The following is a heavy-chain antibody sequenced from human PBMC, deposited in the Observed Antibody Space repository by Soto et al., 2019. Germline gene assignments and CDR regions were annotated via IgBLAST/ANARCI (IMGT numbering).Heavy chain of an antibody. J-gene: IGHJ4*02. D-gene: IGHD7-27*01. CDR3: ARANWFFDY. Sequence: QVQLQESGPGLVKPSETLSLTCTVSGGSINNHYRSWIRQPPGQGLEWIGYIYYSGSTNYNPSLKSRVTMSVDTSKHQFSLKLSSLTAADTAIYYCARANWFFDYWGQGTLVTVSS. V-gene: IGHV4-59*11. CDR2: IYYSGST. CDR1: GGSINNHY.